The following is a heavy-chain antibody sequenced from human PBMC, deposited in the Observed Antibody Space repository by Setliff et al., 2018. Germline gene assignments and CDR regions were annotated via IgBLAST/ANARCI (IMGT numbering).Heavy chain of an antibody. V-gene: IGHV4-59*11. J-gene: IGHJ4*02. D-gene: IGHD3-10*01. CDR3: ARGGGYGSGGSFHNAPFDY. CDR1: GGSISSHY. Sequence: SETLSLTCTVSGGSISSHYWSWIRQPPGKGLEWIGSIYYSGSTNYNPSLKSRVTISVDTSKNQVSLKLSSVTAADTAVYYCARGGGYGSGGSFHNAPFDYWGQGMLVTVSS. CDR2: IYYSGST.